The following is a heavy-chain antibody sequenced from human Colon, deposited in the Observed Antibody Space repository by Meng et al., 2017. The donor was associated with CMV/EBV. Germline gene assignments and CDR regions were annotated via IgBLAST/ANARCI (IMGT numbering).Heavy chain of an antibody. Sequence: GESLKISCAASGFTFSSYAMSWVRQAPGKGLEWVSAISGSGGSTYYADSVKGRFTISRDNSKNTLFLQLDSLRAEDTAVYYCARGRFFNHWGQGTLVTVSS. J-gene: IGHJ4*02. CDR3: ARGRFFNH. V-gene: IGHV3-23*01. CDR2: ISGSGGST. CDR1: GFTFSSYA. D-gene: IGHD5-24*01.